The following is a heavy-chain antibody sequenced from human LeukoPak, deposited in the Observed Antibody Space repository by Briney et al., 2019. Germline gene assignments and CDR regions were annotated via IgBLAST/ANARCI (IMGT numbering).Heavy chain of an antibody. Sequence: PSETLSLTCAVYGGSFSGYYWSWIRQPPGKGLEWIGEINHSGSTNYNPSLKSRVTISVDTSKNQFSLTLSSVTAADTAVYYCARDFRLYRYGLYYFDSWGQGTLVTVSS. V-gene: IGHV4-34*01. J-gene: IGHJ4*02. D-gene: IGHD5-18*01. CDR1: GGSFSGYY. CDR2: INHSGST. CDR3: ARDFRLYRYGLYYFDS.